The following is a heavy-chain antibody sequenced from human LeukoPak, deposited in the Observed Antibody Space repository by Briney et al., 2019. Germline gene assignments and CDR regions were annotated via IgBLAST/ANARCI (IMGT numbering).Heavy chain of an antibody. D-gene: IGHD6-19*01. CDR1: GFTFSSYW. Sequence: GGSLRLSCAASGFTFSSYWMSWVRQAPGKGLEWVANIKQDGSEKYYVDSVKGRFTISRDNAKNSLYLQMNSLRAEDTAVYYCAKGYSSGWYGYWGQGTLVTVSS. CDR2: IKQDGSEK. J-gene: IGHJ4*02. CDR3: AKGYSSGWYGY. V-gene: IGHV3-7*03.